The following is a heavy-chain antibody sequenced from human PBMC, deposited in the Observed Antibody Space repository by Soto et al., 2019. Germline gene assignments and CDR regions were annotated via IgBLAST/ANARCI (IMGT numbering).Heavy chain of an antibody. CDR3: AASSFGMVDY. Sequence: TLSLTCTVSGGSISSGGYYWSWIRQHPGKGLEWIGYIYYSGSTYYNPSLKSRVTISVDTSKNQFSLKLSSVTAADTAVYYCAASSFGMVDYWGQGTLVTVSS. CDR1: GGSISSGGYY. J-gene: IGHJ4*02. CDR2: IYYSGST. D-gene: IGHD3-3*01. V-gene: IGHV4-31*03.